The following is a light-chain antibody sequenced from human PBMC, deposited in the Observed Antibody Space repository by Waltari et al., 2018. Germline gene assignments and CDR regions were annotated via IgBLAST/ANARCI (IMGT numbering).Light chain of an antibody. CDR3: SSYEGSKTLV. Sequence: QAAPTQPPSVSGSPGQSVTISCSETSTNVGYYNGVSWYQQYPGKAPKLVIYEVSKRPSVVSDRFSGSKSGYTASLTISGLQAMDEAEYYCSSYEGSKTLVFGGGTRLTVL. V-gene: IGLV2-11*01. J-gene: IGLJ2*01. CDR2: EVS. CDR1: STNVGYYNG.